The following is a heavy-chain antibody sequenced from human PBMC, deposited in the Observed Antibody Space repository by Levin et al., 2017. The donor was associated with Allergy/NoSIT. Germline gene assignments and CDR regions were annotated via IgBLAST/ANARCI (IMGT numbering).Heavy chain of an antibody. CDR3: ARANGGNLGWFDP. CDR1: GGTFSSYA. V-gene: IGHV1-69*06. CDR2: IIPIFGTA. J-gene: IGHJ5*02. Sequence: GGSLRLSCKASGGTFSSYAISWVRQAPGQGLEWMGGIIPIFGTANYAQKFQGRVTITADKSTSTAYMELSSLRSEDTAVYYCARANGGNLGWFDPWGQGTLVTVSS. D-gene: IGHD4-23*01.